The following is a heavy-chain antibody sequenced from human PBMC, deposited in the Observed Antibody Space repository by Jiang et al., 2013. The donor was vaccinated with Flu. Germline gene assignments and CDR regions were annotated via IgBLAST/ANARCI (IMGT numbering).Heavy chain of an antibody. Sequence: LLKPSETLSLTCAVSGGAFNDYFWTWTRQSPGKGLEWIGQIDLSGTTNYNPSLKNRLFMSVDPTKKQFSLKLTSVTAADTAVYYCSRGRLSSGWFFDYWGQGNLVTVSS. CDR3: SRGRLSSGWFFDY. V-gene: IGHV4-34*01. CDR1: GGAFNDYF. J-gene: IGHJ4*02. CDR2: IDLSGTT. D-gene: IGHD6-19*01.